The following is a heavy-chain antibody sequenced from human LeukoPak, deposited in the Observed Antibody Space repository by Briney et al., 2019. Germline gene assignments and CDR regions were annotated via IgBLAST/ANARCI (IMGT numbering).Heavy chain of an antibody. CDR3: ASGYCSGGSCYGLGNWFDP. CDR2: INPNSGGT. V-gene: IGHV1-2*02. D-gene: IGHD2-15*01. J-gene: IGHJ5*02. CDR1: GYTFTGYY. Sequence: ASVKVSCKASGYTFTGYYMHWVRQAPGQGLEWMGWINPNSGGTNYAQKFQGRVTMTRDTSISTAYMELSSLRSEDTAVYYCASGYCSGGSCYGLGNWFDPWGQGTLVTVSS.